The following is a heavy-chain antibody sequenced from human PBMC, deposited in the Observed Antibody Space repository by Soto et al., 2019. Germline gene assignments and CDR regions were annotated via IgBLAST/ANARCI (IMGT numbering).Heavy chain of an antibody. D-gene: IGHD1-26*01. CDR1: GFTFSSDS. CDR3: ARDRSPWVVGAQSWFDP. Sequence: PGGSLRLSCAASGFTFSSDSMKWVRQAPGKVLGWVSSISSRSSYIYYADSVKGRFTISRDNAKNSLYLQMNSLRAEDTAVYYCARDRSPWVVGAQSWFDPWGQGTLVNVSS. V-gene: IGHV3-21*01. J-gene: IGHJ5*02. CDR2: ISSRSSYI.